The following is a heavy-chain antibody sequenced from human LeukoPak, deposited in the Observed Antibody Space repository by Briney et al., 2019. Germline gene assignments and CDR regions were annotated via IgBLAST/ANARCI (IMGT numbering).Heavy chain of an antibody. J-gene: IGHJ4*02. CDR1: GYTFIDYY. CDR3: ARSGGRYSVDY. V-gene: IGHV1-2*02. D-gene: IGHD1-26*01. Sequence: AAVKVSCKASGYTFIDYYLHWVRQAPGQGLEGIGWISHNSGGTKYVQKFQDRVIMTRDRSITTVTIALRGLLFDDTAVYYCARSGGRYSVDYWGQGTLVIVSS. CDR2: ISHNSGGT.